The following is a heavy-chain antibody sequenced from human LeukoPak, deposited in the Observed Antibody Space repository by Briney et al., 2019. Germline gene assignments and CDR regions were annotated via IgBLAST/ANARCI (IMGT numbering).Heavy chain of an antibody. V-gene: IGHV3-30-3*01. CDR3: ATHGYSELRYFDWSTNE. Sequence: GGSLRLSCTASGFTFTSYALHWVRQAPGKGLEWVAVISYDGRNIHYADSVKGRFTISRDNSKNTVYLQMNSLRGEDTAVYYCATHGYSELRYFDWSTNEWGQGTLVTVSS. J-gene: IGHJ4*02. CDR1: GFTFTSYA. D-gene: IGHD3-9*01. CDR2: ISYDGRNI.